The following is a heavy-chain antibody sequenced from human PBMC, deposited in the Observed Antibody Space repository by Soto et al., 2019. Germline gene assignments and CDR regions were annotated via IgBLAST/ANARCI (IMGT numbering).Heavy chain of an antibody. J-gene: IGHJ6*02. CDR1: GFTFSSYA. CDR2: ISGSGGST. D-gene: IGHD6-19*01. Sequence: PGGSLRLSCAASGFTFSSYAMSWVRQAPGKGLEWVSAISGSGGSTYYADSVKGRFTISRDNSKNTLYLQMNSLRAEDTAVYYCAKAAVSIAVADPDYYYGMDVWGQGTTVTVSS. CDR3: AKAAVSIAVADPDYYYGMDV. V-gene: IGHV3-23*01.